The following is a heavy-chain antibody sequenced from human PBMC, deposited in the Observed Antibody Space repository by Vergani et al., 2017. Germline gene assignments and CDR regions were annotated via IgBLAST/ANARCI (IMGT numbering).Heavy chain of an antibody. J-gene: IGHJ4*02. D-gene: IGHD2-8*01. CDR3: ARGLWDCTHIRCSPPSY. V-gene: IGHV3-9*01. CDR1: GFTFDDYA. CDR2: INWNSDSI. Sequence: EVQLVESGGGLVQPGRSLRLSCAASGFTFDDYAMHWVRQAPGKGLEWFSGINWNSDSIAYADSVKGRFTISRDNAKNSLYLQMNSLRAEDTALYYCARGLWDCTHIRCSPPSYWGQGTQVTVSS.